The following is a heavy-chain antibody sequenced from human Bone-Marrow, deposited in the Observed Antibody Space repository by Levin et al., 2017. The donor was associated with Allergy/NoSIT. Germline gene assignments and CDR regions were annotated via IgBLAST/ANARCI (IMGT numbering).Heavy chain of an antibody. V-gene: IGHV3-30*04. CDR1: GFTFSSYV. J-gene: IGHJ5*02. D-gene: IGHD3-9*01. CDR3: ARGYDIWTPSYSGGILDS. CDR2: ISFDGSQK. Sequence: AGGSLRLSCAASGFTFSSYVLHWVRQAPGKGLEWVAVISFDGSQKYLADSVKGRSTISGDNSRNTMYLQMNSLRLDDTAVYYCARGYDIWTPSYSGGILDSWGQGTPVTVSS.